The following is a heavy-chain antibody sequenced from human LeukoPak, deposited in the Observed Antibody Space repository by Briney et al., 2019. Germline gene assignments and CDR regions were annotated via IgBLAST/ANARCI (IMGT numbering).Heavy chain of an antibody. CDR2: IYYSGST. CDR3: ARGGCGGDCLPYYYYYMDV. Sequence: SETLSLTCTVSGGSISSGDYYWSWIRQPPGKGLEWIGYIYYSGSTYYNPSLKSRVTISVDTSKSQFSLKLSSVTAADTAVYYCARGGCGGDCLPYYYYYMDVWGKGTTVTVSS. J-gene: IGHJ6*03. D-gene: IGHD2-21*01. V-gene: IGHV4-30-4*08. CDR1: GGSISSGDYY.